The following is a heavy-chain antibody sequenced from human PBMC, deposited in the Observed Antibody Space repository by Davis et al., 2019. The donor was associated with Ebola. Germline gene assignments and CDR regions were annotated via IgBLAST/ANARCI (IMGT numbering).Heavy chain of an antibody. CDR1: GYTFTSYG. CDR3: ARVSRRNGADP. J-gene: IGHJ5*02. V-gene: IGHV1-18*01. D-gene: IGHD1-1*01. CDR2: ISAYNGNT. Sequence: AASVTVSCKASGYTFTSYGISWLRQAPGQGLEWMGCISAYNGNTNYAQKLQGRVTMTTDTSTSTAYMELRSLRSDDTAVYYCARVSRRNGADPWGQGTLVTVSS.